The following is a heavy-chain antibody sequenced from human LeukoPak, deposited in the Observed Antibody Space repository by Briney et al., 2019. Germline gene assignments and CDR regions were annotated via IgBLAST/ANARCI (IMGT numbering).Heavy chain of an antibody. CDR3: ARELLWFGEKLDPLGH. CDR2: ISYDGSNK. CDR1: GFTFSSYA. V-gene: IGHV3-30*04. J-gene: IGHJ4*02. Sequence: GRSLRLSCAASGFTFSSYAMHWVRQAPGKGLEWVAVISYDGSNKYYADSVKGRFTISRDNSKNTLYLQMNSLRAEDTAVYYCARELLWFGEKLDPLGHWGQGTLVTVSS. D-gene: IGHD3-10*01.